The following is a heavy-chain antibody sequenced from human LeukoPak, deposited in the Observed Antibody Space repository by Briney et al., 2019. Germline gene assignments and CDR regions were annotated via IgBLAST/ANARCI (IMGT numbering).Heavy chain of an antibody. D-gene: IGHD6-13*01. CDR1: GFTFSSYG. V-gene: IGHV3-30*18. J-gene: IGHJ4*02. Sequence: GGSLRLSCVASGFTFSSYGMHWVRQAPGKGLEWVAFISYDGSNENIADSVKGRFIISRDNSKNTLYLQMNSLRAEDTAVYYCAKNHYSSSRDYFDYWGQGTLVTVSS. CDR2: ISYDGSNE. CDR3: AKNHYSSSRDYFDY.